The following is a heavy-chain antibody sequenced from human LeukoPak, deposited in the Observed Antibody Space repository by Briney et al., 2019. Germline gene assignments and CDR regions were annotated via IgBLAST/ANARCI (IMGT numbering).Heavy chain of an antibody. CDR3: ARYRNTARDDAFDI. Sequence: SETLSLTCTVSGGSISSYYWSWIRQPAGRGLEWIGRIYTSGSTNYNPSLKSRVTMSVDTSKNQFSLKLSSVTAADTAVYYCARYRNTARDDAFDIWGQGTMVTVSS. V-gene: IGHV4-4*07. D-gene: IGHD5-18*01. J-gene: IGHJ3*02. CDR1: GGSISSYY. CDR2: IYTSGST.